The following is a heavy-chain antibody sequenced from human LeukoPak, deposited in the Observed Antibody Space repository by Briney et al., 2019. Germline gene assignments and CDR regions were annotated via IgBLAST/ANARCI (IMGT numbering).Heavy chain of an antibody. CDR2: INAGNGNT. CDR1: GYTFTSYA. V-gene: IGHV1-3*01. J-gene: IGHJ4*02. Sequence: ASVKVSCKASGYTFTSYAMHWVRQAPGQRLEWMGWINAGNGNTKYSQKFQGRVTITRDTSASTAYMELSSLRSEDTAVYYCARGLAPFIAVAGRFDYWGQGTLVTVSS. CDR3: ARGLAPFIAVAGRFDY. D-gene: IGHD6-19*01.